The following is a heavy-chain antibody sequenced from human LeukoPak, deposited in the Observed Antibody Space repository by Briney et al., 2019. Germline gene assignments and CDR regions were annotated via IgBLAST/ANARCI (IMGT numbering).Heavy chain of an antibody. Sequence: SETLSLTCSVSDASINSGGIYWSWIRQHPGKGLEWIGSIYYSGSTYYNPSLKSRVTMSVDTSKNRFSLKLSSVTAADTAVYYCARLFFYNGMDVWGQGTTVTVSS. CDR1: DASINSGGIY. D-gene: IGHD2/OR15-2a*01. V-gene: IGHV4-31*03. CDR3: ARLFFYNGMDV. J-gene: IGHJ6*02. CDR2: IYYSGST.